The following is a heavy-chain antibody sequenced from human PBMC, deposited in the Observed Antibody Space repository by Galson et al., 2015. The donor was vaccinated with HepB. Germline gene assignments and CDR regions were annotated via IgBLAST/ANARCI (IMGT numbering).Heavy chain of an antibody. CDR3: AKTTMQWELPPGDH. CDR2: ISSSGGST. CDR1: GFTFSSYA. V-gene: IGHV3-23*01. D-gene: IGHD1-26*01. J-gene: IGHJ4*02. Sequence: SLRLSCAASGFTFSSYAMSWVRQAPGKGLEWVSAISSSGGSTYYADSVKGRFTISRDNSKNTVYLQMNNLRAEDTAIYYCAKTTMQWELPPGDHWGQGTLVTVSS.